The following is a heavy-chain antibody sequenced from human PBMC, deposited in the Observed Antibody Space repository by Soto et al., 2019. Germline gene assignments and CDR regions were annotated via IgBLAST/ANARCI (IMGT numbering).Heavy chain of an antibody. CDR1: GFTVSSNY. J-gene: IGHJ3*02. Sequence: GGSLRLSCAASGFTVSSNYMSWVRQAPGKGLEWVSYISSSSSTIYYADSVKGRFTISIDNAKNSLYLQMNSLRDEDTAVYYCARDPNWGMRAFDIWGQGTMVTVSS. V-gene: IGHV3-48*02. D-gene: IGHD7-27*01. CDR2: ISSSSSTI. CDR3: ARDPNWGMRAFDI.